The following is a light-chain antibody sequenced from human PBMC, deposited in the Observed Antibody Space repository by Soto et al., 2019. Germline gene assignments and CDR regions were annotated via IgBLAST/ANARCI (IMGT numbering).Light chain of an antibody. CDR1: QDISDY. CDR3: LQSYRTPLT. Sequence: DIQLTQSPSFLSAAGGERVTMTCRASQDISDYLSWYQQRPGKAPKLLIYAASTLQSGVPSRFSGSGSGTEFTLTISSLQPEDFATYYCLQSYRTPLTFGGGTKVDIK. V-gene: IGKV1-9*01. CDR2: AAS. J-gene: IGKJ4*01.